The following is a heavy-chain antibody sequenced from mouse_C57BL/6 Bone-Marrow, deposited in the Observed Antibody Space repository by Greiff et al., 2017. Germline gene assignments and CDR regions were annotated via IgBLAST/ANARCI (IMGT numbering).Heavy chain of an antibody. CDR2: IWGGGST. CDR1: GFSLTSYG. V-gene: IGHV2-9*01. CDR3: AKHGTTHEWYIEV. Sequence: VQVVESGPGLVAPSQSLSITCTVSGFSLTSYGVDWVRQPPGKGLEWLGVIWGGGSTNYNSALMSRLNISKDNSRSHVFLIMNSLQTDDTAKYYGAKHGTTHEWYIEVWGTGTTVTVSS. J-gene: IGHJ1*03. D-gene: IGHD1-1*01.